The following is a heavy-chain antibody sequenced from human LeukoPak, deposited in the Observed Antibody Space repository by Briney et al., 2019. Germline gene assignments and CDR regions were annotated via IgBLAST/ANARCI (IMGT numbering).Heavy chain of an antibody. CDR2: IKEDGSEK. CDR1: GFTFSSFW. Sequence: GGSLRLSCAASGFTFSSFWMTWVRQAPGKGLEWVANIKEDGSEKYYLDSVKGRFTISRDNAKNLLPLQMNSLRAEDTAVYYCARNYFDYWGQGTLVAVSS. CDR3: ARNYFDY. V-gene: IGHV3-7*01. J-gene: IGHJ4*02.